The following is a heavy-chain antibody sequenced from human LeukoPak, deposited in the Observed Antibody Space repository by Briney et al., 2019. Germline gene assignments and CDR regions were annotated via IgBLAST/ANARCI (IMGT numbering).Heavy chain of an antibody. J-gene: IGHJ3*02. D-gene: IGHD3-22*01. Sequence: GXLRLSCAASGFTFSSYWKHWVSQAQGKGLVRVSRINSDGSSTSYADSVKGGFTISRDKAKNTLYLQMNRLRAEDTAVYYCAREYYYDCSGYYLDAFDIWGQGTMVTVSS. V-gene: IGHV3-74*01. CDR1: GFTFSSYW. CDR3: AREYYYDCSGYYLDAFDI. CDR2: INSDGSST.